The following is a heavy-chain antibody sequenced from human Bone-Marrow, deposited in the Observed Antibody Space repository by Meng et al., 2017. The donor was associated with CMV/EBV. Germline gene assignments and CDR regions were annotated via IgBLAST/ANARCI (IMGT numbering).Heavy chain of an antibody. V-gene: IGHV1-18*01. CDR2: ISAYNGNT. D-gene: IGHD3-22*01. CDR1: GYTFTSYG. Sequence: QGQLVQSGAEMKKPGASVKVSCKASGYTFTSYGISWVRQAPGQGLEWMGWISAYNGNTNYAQKLQGRVTMTTDTSTSTAYMELRSLRSDDTAVYYCAVTYYYDSSGYYSFDYWGQGTLVTVSS. CDR3: AVTYYYDSSGYYSFDY. J-gene: IGHJ4*02.